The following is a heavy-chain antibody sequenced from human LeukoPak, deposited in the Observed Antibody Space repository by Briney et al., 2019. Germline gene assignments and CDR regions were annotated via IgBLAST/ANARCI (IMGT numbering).Heavy chain of an antibody. CDR3: SRASRYCSGGSCFFWFDR. J-gene: IGHJ5*02. V-gene: IGHV1-2*02. D-gene: IGHD2-15*01. CDR2: INPNSGGT. CDR1: GYTFTGYY. Sequence: ASVKVSCKASGYTFTGYYMHWVRQAPGQGLEWMGWINPNSGGTNYAQKFQGRVTMTRDTSISTAYMELSRLRSDDTAGYYCSRASRYCSGGSCFFWFDRWGEGTLVTVSS.